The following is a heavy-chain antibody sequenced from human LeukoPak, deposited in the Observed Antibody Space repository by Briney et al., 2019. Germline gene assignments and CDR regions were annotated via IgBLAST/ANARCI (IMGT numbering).Heavy chain of an antibody. CDR1: GYSFDYYW. D-gene: IGHD3-3*01. CDR3: ARVGSVTNFGVVSYYFDY. J-gene: IGHJ4*02. V-gene: IGHV5-51*01. Sequence: GESLKISCKASGYSFDYYWIAWVRQMPGKGLEWMGIIYPDDSDSTYSPSFQGQVTISVDKSINTAYLQWSSLKASNTAIYYCARVGSVTNFGVVSYYFDYWGQGTLVTISS. CDR2: IYPDDSDS.